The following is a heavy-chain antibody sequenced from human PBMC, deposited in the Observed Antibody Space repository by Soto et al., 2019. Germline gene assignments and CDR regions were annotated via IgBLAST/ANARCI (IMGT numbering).Heavy chain of an antibody. Sequence: EVQMLESGGGLAQPWGSLRLSCAVSGFICSSYDMSWVRQAPGKGLEWVSTILVGGSTHYEDSVKGRFTISRDTSKNTVYLQMYSLTAGDTAFYYCAKATATGGGAFEIYGQGTMVTVSS. CDR2: ILVGGST. V-gene: IGHV3-23*01. CDR1: GFICSSYD. J-gene: IGHJ3*02. CDR3: AKATATGGGAFEI. D-gene: IGHD2-8*02.